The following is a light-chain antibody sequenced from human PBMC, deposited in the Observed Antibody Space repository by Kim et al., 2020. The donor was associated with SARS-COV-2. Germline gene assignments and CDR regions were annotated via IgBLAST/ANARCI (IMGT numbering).Light chain of an antibody. Sequence: ERDNHTRRASQSVSSKVAGDEKKPGQAPRLLIYGASTRATGIPPRFSGSGSGTEFTLTIRSLQSEDFAVYYGQQYNNWPGTFGQGTKVDIK. CDR2: GAS. V-gene: IGKV3-15*01. CDR1: QSVSSK. CDR3: QQYNNWPGT. J-gene: IGKJ1*01.